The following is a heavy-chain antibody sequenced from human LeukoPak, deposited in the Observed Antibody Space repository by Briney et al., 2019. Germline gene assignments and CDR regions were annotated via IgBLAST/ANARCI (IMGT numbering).Heavy chain of an antibody. V-gene: IGHV3-7*01. CDR3: ADLGSRD. CDR2: IKDDGSDK. Sequence: GGSLRLSCAASGFTFSSAWMTWVRQAPGKGLEWVATIKDDGSDKYYVDSVKGRFTISRDNAKKSLWLQMNSLRVEHTAMYYCADLGSRDWGQGTLVTVSS. CDR1: GFTFSSAW. J-gene: IGHJ4*02. D-gene: IGHD3-16*01.